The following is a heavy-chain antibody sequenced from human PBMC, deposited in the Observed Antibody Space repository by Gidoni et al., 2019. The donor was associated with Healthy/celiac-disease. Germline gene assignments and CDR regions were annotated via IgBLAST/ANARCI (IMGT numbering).Heavy chain of an antibody. CDR2: ISSSSSYI. CDR1: GFTFSSYS. V-gene: IGHV3-21*01. Sequence: EVQLVESGGGLVKPGGSLRLSCAASGFTFSSYSMNWVRQAPGKGLEWVSSISSSSSYIYYADSVKGRFTISRDNAKNSLYLQMNSLRAEDTAVYYCARVGTYYDFWSGQDAFDIWGQGTMVTVSS. J-gene: IGHJ3*02. D-gene: IGHD3-3*01. CDR3: ARVGTYYDFWSGQDAFDI.